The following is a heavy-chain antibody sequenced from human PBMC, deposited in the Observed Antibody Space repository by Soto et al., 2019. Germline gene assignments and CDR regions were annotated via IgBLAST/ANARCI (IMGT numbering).Heavy chain of an antibody. J-gene: IGHJ4*02. CDR3: ARGMQGARYFDY. CDR1: GFTVSSNY. D-gene: IGHD1-26*01. Sequence: EVHLVESGGGSVQPGGSLRLSCAASGFTVSSNYMKWVRQAPGTGLEWVSVIYSSGSTYYADSVKDRFTISRDNSKNTLYLQMNSLRAEDTAVYYCARGMQGARYFDYWGQGTLVTVSS. CDR2: IYSSGST. V-gene: IGHV3-66*01.